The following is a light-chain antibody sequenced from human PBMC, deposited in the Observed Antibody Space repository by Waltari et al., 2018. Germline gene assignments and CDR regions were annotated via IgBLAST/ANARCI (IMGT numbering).Light chain of an antibody. CDR3: QSFDSGFVV. CDR1: SGGIASNY. CDR2: YDY. Sequence: NFMLTQPHSVSESPGKTVTISCTRSSGGIASNYVQWYQQRPGSSPTTVIFYDYRRPSGVPGRFSGSSGISSNSASLSISGLQTEDEADYYCQSFDSGFVVFGGGTKLTVL. V-gene: IGLV6-57*01. J-gene: IGLJ2*01.